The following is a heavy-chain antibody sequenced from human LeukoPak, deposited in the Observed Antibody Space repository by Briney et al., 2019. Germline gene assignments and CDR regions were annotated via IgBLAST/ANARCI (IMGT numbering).Heavy chain of an antibody. D-gene: IGHD3-22*01. V-gene: IGHV1-69*05. CDR3: ARETTYYYDSSGYYLFLGMDV. Sequence: GASVKVSCKASGGTFSSYAISWVRQAPGQGLEWMGGIIPIFGTANYAQKLQGRVTMTTDTSTSTAYMELRSLRSDDTAVYYCARETTYYYDSSGYYLFLGMDVWGQGTTVTVSS. CDR2: IIPIFGTA. CDR1: GGTFSSYA. J-gene: IGHJ6*02.